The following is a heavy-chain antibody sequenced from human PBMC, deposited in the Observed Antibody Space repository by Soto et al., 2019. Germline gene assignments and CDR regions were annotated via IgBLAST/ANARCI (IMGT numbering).Heavy chain of an antibody. CDR2: ISTYNGNT. J-gene: IGHJ4*02. D-gene: IGHD3-22*01. Sequence: QVQLVQSGAEVKKPGASVKVSCKASGYTFTTYGMSWVRQAPGQGLDWMGWISTYNGNTKYAERLQGRVTMTTDTTTSTAYMELRSLRSDDPAVYYCARGPTDYYDTSGNYFFDYWGQGTLVTVSS. V-gene: IGHV1-18*01. CDR3: ARGPTDYYDTSGNYFFDY. CDR1: GYTFTTYG.